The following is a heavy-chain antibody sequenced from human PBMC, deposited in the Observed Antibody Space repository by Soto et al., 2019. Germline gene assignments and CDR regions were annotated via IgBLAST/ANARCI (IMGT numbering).Heavy chain of an antibody. CDR3: ARASPQFDR. CDR2: ITSDSGRI. V-gene: IGHV3-21*01. J-gene: IGHJ5*02. Sequence: NPGGSLRLSCAVSGFTFTSYTMNWVRQAPGKGLEWVSSITSDSGRIFYADSLKGRFTISRDNAKNSLYLQMNSLRVEDTAFYYCARASPQFDRWGQGTLVTVSS. CDR1: GFTFTSYT.